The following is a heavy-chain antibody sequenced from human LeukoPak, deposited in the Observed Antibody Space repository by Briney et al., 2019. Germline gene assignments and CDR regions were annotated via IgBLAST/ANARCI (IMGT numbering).Heavy chain of an antibody. CDR1: GGSFSGYY. CDR3: ARGRAARPNWFDP. CDR2: INHSGST. D-gene: IGHD6-6*01. J-gene: IGHJ5*02. Sequence: ASEALSLTCADYGGSFSGYYWSWIRQPPGKGLEWIGEINHSGSTNYNPSLKSRVTISVDTSKNQFSLKLSSVTAADTAVYYCARGRAARPNWFDPWGQGTLVTVSS. V-gene: IGHV4-34*01.